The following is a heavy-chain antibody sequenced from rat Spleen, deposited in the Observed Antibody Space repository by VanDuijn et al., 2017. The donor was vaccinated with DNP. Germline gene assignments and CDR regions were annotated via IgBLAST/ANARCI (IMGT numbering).Heavy chain of an antibody. CDR1: GFTFSYYW. V-gene: IGHV5-31*01. Sequence: EVQLVESGGDLVQPGRSLKLSCVASGFTFSYYWMAWVRQVPGKGLEWIASITGGSRITSYPDSVKGRFTISRDDAKNTLPLQMNSLRSEDTATYYCARVGDLHDGGDGDVLDVWGQGTSVTVSS. J-gene: IGHJ4*01. CDR3: ARVGDLHDGGDGDVLDV. D-gene: IGHD1-12*02. CDR2: ITGGSRIT.